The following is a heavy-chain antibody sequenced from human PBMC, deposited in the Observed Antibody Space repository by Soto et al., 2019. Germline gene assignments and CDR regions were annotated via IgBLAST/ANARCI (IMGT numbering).Heavy chain of an antibody. Sequence: RASVNVSCTASGGTFSSYAISWLRQAPGQGLEWMGGTIPIFGTANYAQKFQGRVTITADESTSTAYMELSSLRSEDTAVYYCARVRESFVGYCRRTSSDSGTYYGMDGWGHATKLIVFS. V-gene: IGHV1-69*13. CDR2: TIPIFGTA. CDR3: ARVRESFVGYCRRTSSDSGTYYGMDG. J-gene: IGHJ6*02. CDR1: GGTFSSYA. D-gene: IGHD2-2*01.